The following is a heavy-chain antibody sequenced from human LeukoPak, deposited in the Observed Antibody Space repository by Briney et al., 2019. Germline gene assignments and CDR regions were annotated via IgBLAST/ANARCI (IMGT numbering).Heavy chain of an antibody. V-gene: IGHV3-53*01. J-gene: IGHJ4*02. CDR1: GFTVSTNH. Sequence: PGGSLRLSCSAPGFTVSTNHMSSVPQAPAKGQERDSLIYSEDSTYYADPVKGRFTLSRDNSNNTQYLQMHNLRPDGTAVHYCARGSGGHGGGAAFDYWGQGTLVTVSS. CDR3: ARGSGGHGGGAAFDY. CDR2: IYSEDST. D-gene: IGHD2-15*01.